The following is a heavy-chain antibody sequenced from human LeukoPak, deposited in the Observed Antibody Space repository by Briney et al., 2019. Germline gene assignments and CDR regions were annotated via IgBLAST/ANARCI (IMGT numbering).Heavy chain of an antibody. Sequence: GGSLRLSCAASGFTFSSYSMNWVRQAPGKGLEWVSSISSSSSYIYYADSVKGRFTISRDNAKNSLYLQMNSLRAEDTAVYYCARARVRYFDWLPQKRDAFDIWGQGTMVTVSS. CDR3: ARARVRYFDWLPQKRDAFDI. CDR2: ISSSSSYI. J-gene: IGHJ3*02. V-gene: IGHV3-21*01. CDR1: GFTFSSYS. D-gene: IGHD3-9*01.